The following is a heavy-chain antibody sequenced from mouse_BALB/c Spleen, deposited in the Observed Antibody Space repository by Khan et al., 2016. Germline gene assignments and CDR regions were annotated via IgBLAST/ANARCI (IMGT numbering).Heavy chain of an antibody. V-gene: IGHV2-2*02. J-gene: IGHJ2*01. CDR3: ARNYDFYFDY. CDR2: IWRGGST. D-gene: IGHD2-4*01. Sequence: QVQLKQSGPGLVQPSQSLSITCTVSGFSLASYGVHWVRQSPGKGLEWLGVIWRGGSTGYNAAFISRLSITKDYSKSQVFFKMNSLQTNDTAIYYCARNYDFYFDYGGQGTTLTVSS. CDR1: GFSLASYG.